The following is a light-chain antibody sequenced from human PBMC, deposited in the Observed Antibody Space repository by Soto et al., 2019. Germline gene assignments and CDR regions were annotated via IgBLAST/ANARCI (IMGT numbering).Light chain of an antibody. Sequence: EIVLTQSPGTLSLSPGERATLSCRASQSVRSNYLAWYQQKPGQAPRLLIYNSSTRATGIPDWFSGSGSGTDFTLTISRLEPEDFALYYCQQYRDLPQTFGQGTQVEIK. J-gene: IGKJ1*01. V-gene: IGKV3-20*01. CDR1: QSVRSNY. CDR2: NSS. CDR3: QQYRDLPQT.